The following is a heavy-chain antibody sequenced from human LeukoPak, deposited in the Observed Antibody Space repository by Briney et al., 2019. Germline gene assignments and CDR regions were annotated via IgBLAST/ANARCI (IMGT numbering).Heavy chain of an antibody. CDR1: GYTFTSYG. D-gene: IGHD2-21*02. CDR2: ISAYNGNT. Sequence: ASVNVSCKASGYTFTSYGISWVRQAPGQGLEWMGWISAYNGNTNYAQKLQGRVTMTTDTSTSTAYMELRSLRSDDAAVYYCARDKEQGLSIVVVTAGDYWGQGTLVTVSS. J-gene: IGHJ4*02. V-gene: IGHV1-18*01. CDR3: ARDKEQGLSIVVVTAGDY.